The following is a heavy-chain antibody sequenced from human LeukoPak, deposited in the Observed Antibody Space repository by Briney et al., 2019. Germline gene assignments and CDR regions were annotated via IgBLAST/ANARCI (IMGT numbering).Heavy chain of an antibody. CDR2: IFSNDEK. J-gene: IGHJ6*02. Sequence: SGPVLVKPTETLTLTCTVSGFSLSNARMGVSWIRQPPGKALEWLAHIFSNDEKSYSTTLKSRLTISKDTSKSQVVLTMTNMDPVDTATYYCARIRGSPARRVSIMITFGGVKDLYYGMDVWGQGTTVTVSS. V-gene: IGHV2-26*01. CDR3: ARIRGSPARRVSIMITFGGVKDLYYGMDV. CDR1: GFSLSNARMG. D-gene: IGHD3-16*01.